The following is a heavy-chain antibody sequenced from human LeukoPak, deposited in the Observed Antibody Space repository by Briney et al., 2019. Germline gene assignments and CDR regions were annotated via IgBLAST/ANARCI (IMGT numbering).Heavy chain of an antibody. Sequence: TSETLSLTCTVSGGSISSYYWSWIRQPPGKGLEWIAYMFYSGGTNYIPSLKSRVTISVDTSKNQFSLNLRSVTAADTAVYYCARHGSVRSPLGPWGQGTLATVSS. J-gene: IGHJ5*02. D-gene: IGHD3-10*01. CDR2: MFYSGGT. CDR1: GGSISSYY. V-gene: IGHV4-59*08. CDR3: ARHGSVRSPLGP.